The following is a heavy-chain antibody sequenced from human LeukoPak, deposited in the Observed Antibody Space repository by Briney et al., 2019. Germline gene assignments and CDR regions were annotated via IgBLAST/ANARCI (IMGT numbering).Heavy chain of an antibody. D-gene: IGHD3-16*02. CDR2: INSDGSST. Sequence: GGSLRLSCAASGFTFSSYWMHWVRQAPEKGLVWVSRINSDGSSTSYADSVKGRFTISRDNAKNTLYLQMNSLRAEDTAVYYCARADITMVRGVMYYDYVWGSYRFDYWGQGTLVTVSS. V-gene: IGHV3-74*01. J-gene: IGHJ4*02. CDR3: ARADITMVRGVMYYDYVWGSYRFDY. CDR1: GFTFSSYW.